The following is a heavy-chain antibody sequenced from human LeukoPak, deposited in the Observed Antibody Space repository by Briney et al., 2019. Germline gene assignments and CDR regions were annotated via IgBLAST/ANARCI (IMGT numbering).Heavy chain of an antibody. V-gene: IGHV3-23*01. J-gene: IGHJ4*02. CDR3: AKDLWFGELPAYYFDY. CDR2: ISGSGGRT. CDR1: GFTFSSYA. Sequence: PGGSLRLSCAASGFTFSSYAMSWVRQAPGKGLEWVSAISGSGGRTFYADSVKGRFTISRDKCKKTLYLPINSLIAEATAVYYCAKDLWFGELPAYYFDYWGQGTLVTVSS. D-gene: IGHD3-10*01.